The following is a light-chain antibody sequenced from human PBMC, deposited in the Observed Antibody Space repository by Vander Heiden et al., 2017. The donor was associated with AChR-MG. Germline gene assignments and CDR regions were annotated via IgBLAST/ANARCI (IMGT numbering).Light chain of an antibody. CDR3: QQRSTWPPIT. CDR1: QSVSSY. J-gene: IGKJ5*01. Sequence: ETVLTQSPATLSLSPGERATLSCRASQSVSSYLAWYQQKPGQAPRVLIYDASNRATGIPARFSGSGSGTDFTLTISSLEPEDFAVYYCQQRSTWPPITFGQGTRLEIK. V-gene: IGKV3-11*01. CDR2: DAS.